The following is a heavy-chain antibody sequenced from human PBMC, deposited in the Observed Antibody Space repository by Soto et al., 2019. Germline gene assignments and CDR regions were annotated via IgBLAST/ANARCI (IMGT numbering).Heavy chain of an antibody. D-gene: IGHD3-22*01. J-gene: IGHJ4*02. V-gene: IGHV4-38-2*02. CDR1: GYSISSGYY. CDR2: IYHSGST. Sequence: PSETLSLTCAVSGYSISSGYYRGCIRQPPGQGLEWIGSIYHSGSTYYNPSLKSRVTISVDTSKNQFTLKLSSVTAADTAVYYCARDAYYYDSSGYYGYWGQGTLVTVSS. CDR3: ARDAYYYDSSGYYGY.